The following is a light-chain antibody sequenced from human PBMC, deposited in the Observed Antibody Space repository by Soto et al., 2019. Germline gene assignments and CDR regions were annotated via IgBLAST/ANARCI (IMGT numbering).Light chain of an antibody. CDR3: SSYTSSIPVV. Sequence: QSALTQPASVSGSPGQSITISCTGTSSDVGGYNFVAWYQQHPGTAPKLLIYEVSNRPSGVSNRFSGSKSGNTASLTISGLQAEDEADYYCSSYTSSIPVVFGGGTKLTVL. J-gene: IGLJ2*01. CDR2: EVS. V-gene: IGLV2-14*01. CDR1: SSDVGGYNF.